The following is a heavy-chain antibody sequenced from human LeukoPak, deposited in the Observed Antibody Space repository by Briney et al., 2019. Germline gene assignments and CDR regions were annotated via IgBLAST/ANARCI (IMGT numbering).Heavy chain of an antibody. D-gene: IGHD2-8*01. CDR2: ISVYSGNT. V-gene: IGHV1-18*01. Sequence: ASVKVSCKASGYTFSSYVISWVRQAPGQGLEWMGWISVYSGNTNYAQRLQGRVTTTTDTSTNTAYMELRSLRSDDTAVYYCARDANGVLGDYWGQGTLVTVSS. J-gene: IGHJ4*02. CDR3: ARDANGVLGDY. CDR1: GYTFSSYV.